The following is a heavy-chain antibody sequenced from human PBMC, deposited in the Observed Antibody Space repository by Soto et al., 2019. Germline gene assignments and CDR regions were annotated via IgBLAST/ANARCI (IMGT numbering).Heavy chain of an antibody. CDR3: AGARARSAFDI. CDR2: ISPSSSTI. V-gene: IGHV3-48*01. Sequence: PGGSLRLSCAASGFTFSGHYMNWVRQAPGKGLEWISYISPSSSTIYYADSVKGRFTISRDNAKNSLYLQMISLRAEDTAIYYCAGARARSAFDIWGQGTMVTVSS. CDR1: GFTFSGHY. J-gene: IGHJ3*02.